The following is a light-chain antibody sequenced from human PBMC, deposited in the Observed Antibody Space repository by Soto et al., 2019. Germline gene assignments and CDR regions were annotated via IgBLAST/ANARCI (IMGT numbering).Light chain of an antibody. CDR3: QQYETYSGT. CDR2: RAS. J-gene: IGKJ3*01. CDR1: QIITTW. V-gene: IGKV1-5*03. Sequence: DIQMTQSPSSLSASVGDRVTITCRVSQIITTWLGWYQQKPGKAPKLVVYRASNLVNGVPSRFSGSGSGTEFTLTISSLQPDDFSIYYCQQYETYSGTFGPGTKVDL.